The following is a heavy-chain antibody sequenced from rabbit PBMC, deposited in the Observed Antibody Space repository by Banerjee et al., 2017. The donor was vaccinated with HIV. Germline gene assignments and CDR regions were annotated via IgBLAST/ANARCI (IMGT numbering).Heavy chain of an antibody. V-gene: IGHV1S45*01. CDR1: GFSFSSSYW. CDR3: ARTYGSSSGNVYFDL. Sequence: QEQLEESGGDLVKPEGSLTLTCKASGFSFSSSYWICWVRQAPGKGLEWIACIYADGGSTYYANWANGRFTISKTSSTTVTLQMTSLTAADTATYFCARTYGSSSGNVYFDLWGQGTLVTVS. J-gene: IGHJ4*01. CDR2: IYADGGST. D-gene: IGHD1-1*01.